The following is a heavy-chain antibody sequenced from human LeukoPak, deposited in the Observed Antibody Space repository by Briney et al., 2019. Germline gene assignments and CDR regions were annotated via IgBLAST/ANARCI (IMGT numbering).Heavy chain of an antibody. CDR1: GFTFSSYA. D-gene: IGHD1-1*01. CDR2: ISGSGGST. Sequence: GGSLRLSCAASGFTFSSYAMSWVRQAPGKGLEWVSAISGSGGSTYYADSVKGRFTISRENSKNTLYLQMNSLRDEDTAVYYCAKDWGTTGTTGWLFDSWGQGTLVTVSS. V-gene: IGHV3-23*01. CDR3: AKDWGTTGTTGWLFDS. J-gene: IGHJ4*02.